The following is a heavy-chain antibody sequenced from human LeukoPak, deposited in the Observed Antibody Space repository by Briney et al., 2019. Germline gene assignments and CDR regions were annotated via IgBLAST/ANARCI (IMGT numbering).Heavy chain of an antibody. V-gene: IGHV4-34*01. J-gene: IGHJ3*02. CDR3: ARSPVSSGSLDDAFDI. D-gene: IGHD3-22*01. CDR1: GGSFSGYY. CDR2: INHSGST. Sequence: PSETLSLTCAVYGGSFSGYYWSLIRQPPGKGLEWIGEINHSGSTNYNPSLKSRVTISVDTSKNQFSLKLSSVTAADTAVYYCARSPVSSGSLDDAFDIWGQGTMVTVSS.